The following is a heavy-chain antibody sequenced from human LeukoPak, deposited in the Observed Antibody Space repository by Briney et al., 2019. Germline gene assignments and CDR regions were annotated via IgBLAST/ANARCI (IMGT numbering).Heavy chain of an antibody. CDR3: ARDQWELPGGYFDY. Sequence: ASVKVSCKASGNTXSSYFIHGVRQAPGQGLEWMGIISPGGGSTSYAQKFQGRVTMTRDTSTSTVYMELSSLRSEDTAVYYCARDQWELPGGYFDYWGQGTLVTVSS. V-gene: IGHV1-46*01. CDR2: ISPGGGST. CDR1: GNTXSSYF. J-gene: IGHJ4*02. D-gene: IGHD1-26*01.